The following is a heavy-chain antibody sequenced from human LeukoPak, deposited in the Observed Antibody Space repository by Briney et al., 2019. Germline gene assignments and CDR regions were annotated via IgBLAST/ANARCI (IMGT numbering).Heavy chain of an antibody. J-gene: IGHJ4*02. CDR3: ARRGVRGVISY. CDR1: GGPISSYY. Sequence: PSETLSLTCTVSGGPISSYYWSWIRQPPGKGLEWIGYIYYSGSTNYNPSLKSRVTISIDTSKNQFSLKLTSVTAADTAVYYCARRGVRGVISYWGQGTLVTVSS. CDR2: IYYSGST. D-gene: IGHD3-10*01. V-gene: IGHV4-59*08.